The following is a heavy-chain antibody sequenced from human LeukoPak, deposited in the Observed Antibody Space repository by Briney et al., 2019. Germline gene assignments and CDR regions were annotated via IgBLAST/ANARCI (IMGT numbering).Heavy chain of an antibody. Sequence: PSQTLSLTCTVSGGSISSGSYYWSWIRQPAGKGLEWIGRIYTSGSTNYNPSLKSRVTISVDTSKNQFSLKLSSVTAADTAVYYCAREELRLDVWGKGTTVTVSS. V-gene: IGHV4-61*02. CDR1: GGSISSGSYY. CDR3: AREELRLDV. CDR2: IYTSGST. J-gene: IGHJ6*04. D-gene: IGHD3-10*01.